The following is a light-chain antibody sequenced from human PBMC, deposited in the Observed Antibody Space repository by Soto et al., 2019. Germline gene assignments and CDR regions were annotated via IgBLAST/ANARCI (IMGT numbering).Light chain of an antibody. V-gene: IGKV3-20*01. CDR3: QQYGSSMYT. CDR1: QSVSSSY. J-gene: IGKJ2*01. CDR2: GTS. Sequence: ETVLTQSPGTLSLSPGERATLSCRPSQSVSSSYLAWYQQKPGQAARLLIYGTSNRATGIPDRFSGSGSGTDFTLTISRLEPEDFAMYYCQQYGSSMYTFGQGTKLEIK.